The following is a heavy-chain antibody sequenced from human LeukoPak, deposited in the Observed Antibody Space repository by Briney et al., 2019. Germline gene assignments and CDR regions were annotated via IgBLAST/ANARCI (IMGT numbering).Heavy chain of an antibody. D-gene: IGHD2-2*01. CDR3: AKGPLRGTAAAIDY. CDR2: ISYDGRNI. CDR1: GFSFSRSW. Sequence: PGGSLRLSCAASGFSFSRSWMHWVRQAPGKGLEWVAVISYDGRNIHYPDSVKGRFTISRDISTDTLWLQMDSLRTEDTAVYYCAKGPLRGTAAAIDYWGQGTLVTVSP. J-gene: IGHJ4*02. V-gene: IGHV3-30*18.